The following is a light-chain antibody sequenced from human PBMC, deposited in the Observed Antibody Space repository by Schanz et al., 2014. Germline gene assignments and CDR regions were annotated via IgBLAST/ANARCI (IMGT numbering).Light chain of an antibody. Sequence: QSALTQPASVSGSPGQSITISCTGTSSDVGSSNLVSWYQLHPDKAPKLMIYEGSKRPSGVSNRFSGSKSGNTASLTISGLEAEDEADYYCSSYTSRSTWGFRGGAKLTVL. CDR1: SSDVGSSNL. CDR2: EGS. V-gene: IGLV2-14*02. CDR3: SSYTSRSTWG. J-gene: IGLJ3*02.